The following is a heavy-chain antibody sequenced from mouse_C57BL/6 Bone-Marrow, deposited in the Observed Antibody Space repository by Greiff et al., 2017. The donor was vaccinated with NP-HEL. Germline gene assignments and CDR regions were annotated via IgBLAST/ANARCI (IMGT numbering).Heavy chain of an antibody. D-gene: IGHD1-1*01. Sequence: EVQLQQPGPELVKPGASVKLSCKASGYTFTDYNMHWVKQSPGKSLEWIGYINPNNGGTSYNQKFKGKATLTVNKSFSTAYMELRSLTSEDSAVYYCARGATVVAKDWYFDVWGTGATVTVAS. CDR2: INPNNGGT. J-gene: IGHJ1*03. CDR1: GYTFTDYN. CDR3: ARGATVVAKDWYFDV. V-gene: IGHV1-22*01.